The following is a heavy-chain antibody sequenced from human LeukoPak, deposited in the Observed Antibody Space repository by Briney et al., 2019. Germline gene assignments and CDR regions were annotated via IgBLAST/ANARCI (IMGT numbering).Heavy chain of an antibody. D-gene: IGHD6-19*01. Sequence: SETLSLTCAVHGGSLSDHYCIWIRQPPGEGLEWIGEINHSGSPNYSPSFKSRVSISVDTSKNQFSLSLRSVTAADTAIYYRARGPNIPVAAYWGQGTLVTVSS. CDR2: INHSGSP. CDR3: ARGPNIPVAAY. J-gene: IGHJ4*02. V-gene: IGHV4-34*01. CDR1: GGSLSDHY.